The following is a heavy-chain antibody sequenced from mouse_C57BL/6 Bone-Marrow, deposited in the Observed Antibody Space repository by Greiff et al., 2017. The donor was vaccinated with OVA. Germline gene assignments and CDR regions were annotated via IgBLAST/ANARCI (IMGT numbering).Heavy chain of an antibody. Sequence: VKLMESGAELVRPGASVTLSCKASGYTFTDYEMHWVKQTPVHGLEWIGAIDPETGGTAYNQKFKGKAILTADKSSSTAYMELRSLTSEDSAVYYCTRFGKGFDYWGQGTTLTVSS. D-gene: IGHD2-1*01. CDR1: GYTFTDYE. J-gene: IGHJ2*01. CDR3: TRFGKGFDY. V-gene: IGHV1-15*01. CDR2: IDPETGGT.